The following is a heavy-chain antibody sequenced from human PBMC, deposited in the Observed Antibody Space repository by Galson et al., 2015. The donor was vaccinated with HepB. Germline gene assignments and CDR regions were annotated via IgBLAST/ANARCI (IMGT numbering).Heavy chain of an antibody. V-gene: IGHV3-33*01. J-gene: IGHJ4*02. Sequence: SLRLSCAASGFTFSSYGMHWARQAPGKGLEWVAVIWYDGSNKYYADSVKGRFTISRDNSKNTLYLQMNSLRAEDTAVYYCAGSDMGWEPQHFDYWGQGTLVTVSS. CDR1: GFTFSSYG. CDR2: IWYDGSNK. CDR3: AGSDMGWEPQHFDY. D-gene: IGHD1-26*01.